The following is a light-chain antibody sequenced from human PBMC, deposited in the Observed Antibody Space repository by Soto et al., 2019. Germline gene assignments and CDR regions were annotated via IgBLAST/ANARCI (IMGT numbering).Light chain of an antibody. Sequence: QYVMTQPPSLSAAPGQKVTISCAGSGSNIGKNSVSWYQQLPGTAPKLLIFDNNKRPSGIPDRFSGSKSGTSGTLGVTGLQTGDEADYYCGTWDSSLSAYVFGSGTKVTVL. CDR1: GSNIGKNS. J-gene: IGLJ1*01. CDR3: GTWDSSLSAYV. CDR2: DNN. V-gene: IGLV1-51*01.